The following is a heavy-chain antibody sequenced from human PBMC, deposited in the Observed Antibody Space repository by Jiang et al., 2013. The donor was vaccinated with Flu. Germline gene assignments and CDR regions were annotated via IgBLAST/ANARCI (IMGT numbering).Heavy chain of an antibody. Sequence: GLVQPGGSLRLSCAASGFTLSTYAMSWVRQGPETGLEWVSGMSRSGGRTYYADSGKGRFTISRDNSKNTVYLQMNSLRGEDTAVYYCAKSEDYGGDDAFDIWGQGTMVTVSS. D-gene: IGHD4-23*01. J-gene: IGHJ3*02. V-gene: IGHV3-23*01. CDR1: GFTLSTYA. CDR2: MSRSGGRT. CDR3: AKSEDYGGDDAFDI.